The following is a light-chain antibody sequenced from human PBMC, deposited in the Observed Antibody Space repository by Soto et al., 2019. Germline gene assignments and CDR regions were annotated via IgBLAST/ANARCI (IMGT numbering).Light chain of an antibody. CDR2: SGY. CDR1: QSVSSS. J-gene: IGKJ1*01. V-gene: IGKV3-11*01. Sequence: FVVTQSPDTLSLSPGETATLSCRASQSVSSSVAWYQHKPGQSPRLVVYSGYKRSPGIPARFSGSGSGTDFTLTIRSLGSDDFALYYCQQRYSWLRVFGPGTKVDIK. CDR3: QQRYSWLRV.